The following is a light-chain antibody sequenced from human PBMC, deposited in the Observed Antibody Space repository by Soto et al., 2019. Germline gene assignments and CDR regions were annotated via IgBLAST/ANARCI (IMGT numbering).Light chain of an antibody. CDR3: TSYTPSSTYV. CDR1: SSDVGNYDY. V-gene: IGLV2-14*03. CDR2: AAR. Sequence: QSALTQPASVSGAPGQSITISCTGTSSDVGNYDYVSWYQQYPGKAPKLMLYAARRRPSGVSNRFSCSKSGNTASLTISGLQAEDEADYYCTSYTPSSTYVFGTGTKLTVL. J-gene: IGLJ1*01.